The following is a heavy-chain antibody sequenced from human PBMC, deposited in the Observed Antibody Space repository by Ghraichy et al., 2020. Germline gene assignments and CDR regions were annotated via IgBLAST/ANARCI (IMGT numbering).Heavy chain of an antibody. CDR3: ARDQSRYDLRSGYPSYYGLDV. Sequence: SETLSLTCTVSGGSVTSAGNYWTWIRQPPGKGLEWIGHIYNSGNTDYQSSLKSRITISVDTSKNQFSLRLSSVTAADTAVYYCARDQSRYDLRSGYPSYYGLDVWGQGTTVTVSS. V-gene: IGHV4-61*08. D-gene: IGHD3-3*01. CDR1: GGSVTSAGNY. J-gene: IGHJ6*02. CDR2: IYNSGNT.